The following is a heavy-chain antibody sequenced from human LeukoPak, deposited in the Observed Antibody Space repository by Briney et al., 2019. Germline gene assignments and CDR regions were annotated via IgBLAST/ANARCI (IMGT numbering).Heavy chain of an antibody. CDR2: VNPKSGNT. Sequence: ASVKVSCKASGYTFTRYDINWVRQATGQGLEWLGWVNPKSGNTGSAQNFQGRVTITRDTSISTAYMELSSLRSEDTAVYYCARGRVLDAFDIWGQGTMVTVSS. J-gene: IGHJ3*02. CDR3: ARGRVLDAFDI. CDR1: GYTFTRYD. V-gene: IGHV1-8*03.